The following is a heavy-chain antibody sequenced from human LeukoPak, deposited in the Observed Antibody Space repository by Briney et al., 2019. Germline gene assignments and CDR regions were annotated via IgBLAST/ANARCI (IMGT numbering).Heavy chain of an antibody. CDR3: ARSLTNSFDY. V-gene: IGHV4-34*01. CDR1: GGSFSGYY. CDR2: INHRGST. Sequence: PSETLSLTCAVYGGSFSGYYWSWIRQPPGKGLEWIGEINHRGSTNYNPSLKSRVTISVDASRNQFSLKLTSVTAADTAVFYCARSLTNSFDYWGQGTLVTVSS. D-gene: IGHD4-11*01. J-gene: IGHJ4*02.